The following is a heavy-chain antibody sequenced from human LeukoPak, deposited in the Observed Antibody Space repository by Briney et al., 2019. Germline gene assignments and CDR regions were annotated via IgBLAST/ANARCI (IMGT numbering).Heavy chain of an antibody. J-gene: IGHJ4*02. CDR2: IYSGGST. CDR3: ARTYYYDSSGYSFDY. D-gene: IGHD3-22*01. CDR1: GFTVSSNY. V-gene: IGHV3-53*01. Sequence: GGSLRLSCAASGFTVSSNYMSWVRQAPGKGLEWVSVIYSGGSTYYADSVKGRFTISRDNSKNTLYLQMNSLRAEDTAVYYCARTYYYDSSGYSFDYWGQGTLVTVSS.